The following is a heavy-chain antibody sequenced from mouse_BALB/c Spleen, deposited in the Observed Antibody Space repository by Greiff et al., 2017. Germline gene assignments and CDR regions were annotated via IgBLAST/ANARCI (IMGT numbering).Heavy chain of an antibody. CDR2: INPSSGYT. V-gene: IGHV1-4*01. CDR3: ARSTLLQEGYYAMDY. J-gene: IGHJ4*01. D-gene: IGHD1-2*01. CDR1: GYTFTSYT. Sequence: VQLQQSGAELARPGASVKMSCKASGYTFTSYTMHWVKQRPGQGLEWIGYINPSSGYTNYNQKFKDKATLTADKSSSTAYMQLSSLTSGDSAVYYCARSTLLQEGYYAMDYWGQGTSVTVSA.